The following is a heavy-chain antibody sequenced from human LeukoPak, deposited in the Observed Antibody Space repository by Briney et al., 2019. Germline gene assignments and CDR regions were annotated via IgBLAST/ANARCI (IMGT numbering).Heavy chain of an antibody. D-gene: IGHD6-19*01. CDR2: ISSSGGST. CDR1: GFTFYSYA. Sequence: PGGSLRLSCAASGFTFYSYAMYWVRQAPGRGLEWVSAISSSGGSTYYTDSVKGRFTISRENSKNTLSLQMNSLRAEDTAIYYCAKARAVTGSSYFDYWGQGSLVTVSS. J-gene: IGHJ4*02. V-gene: IGHV3-23*01. CDR3: AKARAVTGSSYFDY.